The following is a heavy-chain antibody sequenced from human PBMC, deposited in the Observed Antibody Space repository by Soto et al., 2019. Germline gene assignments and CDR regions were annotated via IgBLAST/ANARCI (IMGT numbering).Heavy chain of an antibody. D-gene: IGHD3-9*01. CDR2: INHSGST. V-gene: IGHV4-34*01. CDR3: ARGLEPDILTGYNWFDP. Sequence: PSETLSLTGAVYGGSFSGYYWSWIRQPPGKGLGWIGEINHSGSTNYNPSLKSRVTISVDTSKNQFSLKLSSVTAADTAVYYCARGLEPDILTGYNWFDPWGQGTLVTVSS. CDR1: GGSFSGYY. J-gene: IGHJ5*02.